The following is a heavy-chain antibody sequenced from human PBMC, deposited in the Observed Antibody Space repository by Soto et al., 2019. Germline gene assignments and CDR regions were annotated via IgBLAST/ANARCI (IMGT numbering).Heavy chain of an antibody. Sequence: SVKVSCKACVGSFRSYAVTWVRQETEQGLEWMGGIIPIFGTANYAQKFQGRVTITADESTSTAYMELSSLRSEDTAVYYCARDYYDSSGYTFYYGMDVWGQGTTVTV. J-gene: IGHJ6*02. D-gene: IGHD3-22*01. CDR3: ARDYYDSSGYTFYYGMDV. V-gene: IGHV1-69*13. CDR2: IIPIFGTA. CDR1: VGSFRSYA.